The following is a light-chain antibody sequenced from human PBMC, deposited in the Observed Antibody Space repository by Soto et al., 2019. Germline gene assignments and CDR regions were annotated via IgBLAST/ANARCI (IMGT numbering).Light chain of an antibody. CDR2: DVS. V-gene: IGLV2-14*03. J-gene: IGLJ7*01. Sequence: QSVLTQPASVSGSPGQSITISCTGASSDVGGYNYVSWYQHHPGKAPKLMIYDVSNRPSGVSNRFSDSKSGNTASLIISGLQAEDEADYYCSSYTSSSTLFGGGTQLTVL. CDR1: SSDVGGYNY. CDR3: SSYTSSSTL.